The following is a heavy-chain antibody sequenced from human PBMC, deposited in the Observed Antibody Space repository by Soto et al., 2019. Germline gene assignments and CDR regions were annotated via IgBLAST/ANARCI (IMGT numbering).Heavy chain of an antibody. V-gene: IGHV1-69*06. D-gene: IGHD3-16*01. CDR1: GGTFSSYA. CDR3: ASTSSYAPDAFDI. J-gene: IGHJ3*02. Sequence: QVQLVQSGAEVKKPGSSVKVSCKASGGTFSSYAISWVRQAPGQGLEWMGGIIPIFGTEKYAQKFQGRVTITAEKSTSTAYMELSSLRSEETAVYYCASTSSYAPDAFDIWGQGTMVTVSS. CDR2: IIPIFGTE.